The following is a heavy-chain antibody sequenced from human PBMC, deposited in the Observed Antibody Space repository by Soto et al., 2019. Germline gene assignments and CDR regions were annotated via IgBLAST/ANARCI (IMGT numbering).Heavy chain of an antibody. J-gene: IGHJ3*02. V-gene: IGHV1-18*01. Sequence: QVQLVQSGAEVKKPGASVKVSCKASGYTFTNYIITWVRQAPGQGLEWMGWIIGYNGNTNYAQNFQGRVTMTADTSTSTAYMDLRSLRSDDTAVYYCARRPAXSTSFDAFDIWGQGTMVTVSS. CDR3: ARRPAXSTSFDAFDI. D-gene: IGHD6-6*01. CDR2: IIGYNGNT. CDR1: GYTFTNYI.